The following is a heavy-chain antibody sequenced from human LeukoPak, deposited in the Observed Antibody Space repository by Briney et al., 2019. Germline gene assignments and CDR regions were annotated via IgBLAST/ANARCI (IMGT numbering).Heavy chain of an antibody. Sequence: PGGSLRLSCAASGFTFSSYAMSWVRHAPGKGLEWVSGINWNGGSTGYADSVKGRFTISRDNAKNSLYLQMNSLRAEDTALYYCASYGDAFDIWGQGTMVTVSS. D-gene: IGHD4-17*01. CDR3: ASYGDAFDI. CDR2: INWNGGST. CDR1: GFTFSSYA. J-gene: IGHJ3*02. V-gene: IGHV3-20*04.